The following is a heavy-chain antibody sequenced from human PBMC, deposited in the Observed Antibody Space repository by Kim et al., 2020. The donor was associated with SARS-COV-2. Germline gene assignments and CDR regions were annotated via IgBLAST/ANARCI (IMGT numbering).Heavy chain of an antibody. D-gene: IGHD3-3*01. CDR1: GFTFTSYS. V-gene: IGHV3-7*03. CDR3: AREMEWLTDGPSDY. CDR2: IKRDGSDI. Sequence: GGSLRLSCAASGFTFTSYSMSWVRQAPGKGLEWVATIKRDGSDIYYADSVKGRFTISRDNAKNSLYLQMNSLRAEDTAVYYCAREMEWLTDGPSDYWGQGTLVTVSS. J-gene: IGHJ4*02.